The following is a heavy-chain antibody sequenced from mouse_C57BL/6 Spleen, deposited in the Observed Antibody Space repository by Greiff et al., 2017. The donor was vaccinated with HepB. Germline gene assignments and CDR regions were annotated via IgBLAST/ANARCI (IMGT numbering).Heavy chain of an antibody. CDR3: ARWDSGYFDV. V-gene: IGHV1-26*01. D-gene: IGHD4-1*01. J-gene: IGHJ1*03. Sequence: VQLQQSGPELVKPGASVKISCKASGYTFTDYYMNWVKQSHGKSLEWIGDINPNNGGTSYNQKFKGKATLTVDKSSSTAYMELRSLTSEDSAVYYCARWDSGYFDVWGTGTTVTVSS. CDR1: GYTFTDYY. CDR2: INPNNGGT.